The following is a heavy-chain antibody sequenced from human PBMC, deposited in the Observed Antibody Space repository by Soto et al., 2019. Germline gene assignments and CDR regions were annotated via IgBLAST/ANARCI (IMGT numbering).Heavy chain of an antibody. CDR1: GYTFTSYG. J-gene: IGHJ4*02. D-gene: IGHD2-15*01. V-gene: IGHV1-18*01. CDR3: ARDPRHLAAAPSFFDY. Sequence: QVQLVQSGAEVKKPGASVKVSCKASGYTFTSYGISWVRQAPGQGLELMGWISAYNGNTNYAQKLQGRVTMTTDTSTSTAYLELRSLRSDATAVYYCARDPRHLAAAPSFFDYWGQGTLVTVSS. CDR2: ISAYNGNT.